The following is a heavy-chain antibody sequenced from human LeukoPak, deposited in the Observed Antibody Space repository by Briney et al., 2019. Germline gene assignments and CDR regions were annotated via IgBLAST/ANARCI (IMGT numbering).Heavy chain of an antibody. J-gene: IGHJ3*02. CDR1: GFTFSSYA. CDR3: ARVGGSGATITGHAFDI. D-gene: IGHD5-12*01. CDR2: ISGSGGST. Sequence: GGSLRLSCAASGFTFSSYAMSWVRQAPGKGLEWVSAISGSGGSTYYADSVKGRFTISRDNAKNSLYLQMNSLRAEDTAVYYCARVGGSGATITGHAFDIWGQGTMVTVSS. V-gene: IGHV3-23*01.